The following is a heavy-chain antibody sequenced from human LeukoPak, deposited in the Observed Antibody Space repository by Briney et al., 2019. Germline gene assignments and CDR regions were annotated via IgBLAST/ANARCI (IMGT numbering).Heavy chain of an antibody. CDR2: IYTTGNN. V-gene: IGHV4-4*07. D-gene: IGHD5-12*01. CDR1: ACSISTYY. CDR3: ARRRTWLRNGCDY. Sequence: SETLSLTCTVSACSISTYYWSWIRQPDGKGLECVGPIYTTGNNNYHHSLKSRITISVTTSKTQFSLKLRSLTAAETAVYYCARRRTWLRNGCDYWGKGNLVTVSS. J-gene: IGHJ4*02.